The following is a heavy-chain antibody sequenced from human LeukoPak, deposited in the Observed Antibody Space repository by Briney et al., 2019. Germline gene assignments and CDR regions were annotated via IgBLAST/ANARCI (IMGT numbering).Heavy chain of an antibody. Sequence: GGSLRLSCVASGLTFDDYYMSWVRQAPGAGLEWVSGINKNGDSAYYADSVKGRFTISRDNSKSTLFLQINSLRAEDTAIYYCAKDIHNWGSDYWGQGTLVTVSS. V-gene: IGHV3-23*01. J-gene: IGHJ4*02. D-gene: IGHD3-16*01. CDR1: GLTFDDYY. CDR2: INKNGDSA. CDR3: AKDIHNWGSDY.